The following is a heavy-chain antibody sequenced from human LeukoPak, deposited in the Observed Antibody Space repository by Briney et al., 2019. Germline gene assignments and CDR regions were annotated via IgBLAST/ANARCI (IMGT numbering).Heavy chain of an antibody. CDR2: ISGSGGST. D-gene: IGHD4-17*01. CDR3: AKDPNYYGEVDY. CDR1: GFTFSSYA. Sequence: GGSPRLSCAASGFTFSSYAMSWVRQAPGKGLEWVSAISGSGGSTYYADSVKGRFTISRDNSKNTLYLQMNSLRAEDTAVYYCAKDPNYYGEVDYWGQGTLVTVSS. V-gene: IGHV3-23*01. J-gene: IGHJ4*02.